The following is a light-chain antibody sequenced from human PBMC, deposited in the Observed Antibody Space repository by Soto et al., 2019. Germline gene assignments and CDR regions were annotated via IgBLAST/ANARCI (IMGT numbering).Light chain of an antibody. CDR1: QSVSNY. CDR2: DAS. Sequence: EIVLTQSPATLSLARGERATLSCRASQSVSNYLAWYQQKPGQAPRLLIYDASNRATGIPARFSGSGSGTDFTLTISSLEPEDVAVYYCQQRSDWPPLTFGGGTKVEIK. V-gene: IGKV3-11*01. CDR3: QQRSDWPPLT. J-gene: IGKJ4*01.